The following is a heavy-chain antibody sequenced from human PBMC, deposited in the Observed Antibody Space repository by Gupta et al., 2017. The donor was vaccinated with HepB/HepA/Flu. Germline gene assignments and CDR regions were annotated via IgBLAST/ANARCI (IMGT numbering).Heavy chain of an antibody. CDR3: ARGGSGGELNWFDP. J-gene: IGHJ5*02. Sequence: EVQLVESGGGLVQPGGSLRLSCAASGFTFSSYEMNWVRQAPGKGLEWVSYISSSGSTIYYADSVKGRFTISRDNAKNALYLQMNRMRAEDTAVYYCARGGSGGELNWFDPWGQGTLVTVSS. CDR1: GFTFSSYE. CDR2: ISSSGSTI. V-gene: IGHV3-48*03. D-gene: IGHD2-15*01.